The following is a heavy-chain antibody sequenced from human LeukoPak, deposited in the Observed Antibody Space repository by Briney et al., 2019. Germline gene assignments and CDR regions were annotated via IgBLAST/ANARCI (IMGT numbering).Heavy chain of an antibody. Sequence: SETLSLTCTVSGGSISSGDYYWSWIRQPPGKGLEWIGYIYYSGSTYYNPSLKSRVTISVDTSKNQFSLKLSSVTAADTAVYYCARGGPGQLWLLDYWGQGTLVTVSS. CDR3: ARGGPGQLWLLDY. V-gene: IGHV4-30-4*01. D-gene: IGHD5-18*01. CDR1: GGSISSGDYY. CDR2: IYYSGST. J-gene: IGHJ4*02.